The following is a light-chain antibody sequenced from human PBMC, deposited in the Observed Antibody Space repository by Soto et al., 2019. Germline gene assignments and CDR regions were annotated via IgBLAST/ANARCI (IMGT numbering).Light chain of an antibody. V-gene: IGLV2-14*01. J-gene: IGLJ1*01. CDR2: EVT. CDR1: SSDIGGYNY. Sequence: QSVLTQPASVSGSLGQSITISCTGTSSDIGGYNYVSWYQQHPDKAPKLMLYEVTTRPSGVSNRFSGSKSGNTASLTISGLQAEDEADYHCSSYTSSSTLLYVFGTGTKVTV. CDR3: SSYTSSSTLLYV.